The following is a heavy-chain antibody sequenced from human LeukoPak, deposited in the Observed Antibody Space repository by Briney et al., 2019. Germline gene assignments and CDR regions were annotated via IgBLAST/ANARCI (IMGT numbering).Heavy chain of an antibody. Sequence: SETLSLTCTVSGGSISSSSYYWGWIRQPPGKGLEWIGSIYYSGSTYYNPSLKSRVTISVDTSKSQFSLKLSSVTAADTAVYYCARSSEGRYYYDSSGFSYYYYYMDVWGKGTTVTISS. V-gene: IGHV4-39*07. CDR1: GGSISSSSYY. CDR2: IYYSGST. CDR3: ARSSEGRYYYDSSGFSYYYYYMDV. J-gene: IGHJ6*03. D-gene: IGHD3-22*01.